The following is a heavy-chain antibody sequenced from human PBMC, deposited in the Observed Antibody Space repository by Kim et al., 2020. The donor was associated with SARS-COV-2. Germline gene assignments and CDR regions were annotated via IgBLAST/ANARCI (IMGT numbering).Heavy chain of an antibody. CDR3: ARQPPYTSTWYIDY. V-gene: IGHV5-51*01. CDR1: GYTFTDYW. Sequence: GESLKISCQGSGYTFTDYWIGWVRQMPGKGLEWMAMIDPDDSDTRYSPSFEGQVTISVDKSTSTAYLQWSSLKASDSAMYYCARQPPYTSTWYIDYSGHG. D-gene: IGHD6-13*01. CDR2: IDPDDSDT. J-gene: IGHJ4*01.